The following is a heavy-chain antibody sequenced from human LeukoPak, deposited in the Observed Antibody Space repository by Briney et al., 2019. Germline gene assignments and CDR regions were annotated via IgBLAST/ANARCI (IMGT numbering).Heavy chain of an antibody. V-gene: IGHV3-7*01. CDR3: ARELGSAVATISHFDY. D-gene: IGHD5-12*01. CDR2: IKQDGSEK. J-gene: IGHJ4*02. CDR1: GFTFSSYW. Sequence: GGSLRLSCAASGFTFSSYWMSWVRQAPGKGLEWVANIKQDGSEKYYVDSVKGRFTFPRDNAKNSLYLQMNSLRAEDTAVYYCARELGSAVATISHFDYWGQGTLVTVSS.